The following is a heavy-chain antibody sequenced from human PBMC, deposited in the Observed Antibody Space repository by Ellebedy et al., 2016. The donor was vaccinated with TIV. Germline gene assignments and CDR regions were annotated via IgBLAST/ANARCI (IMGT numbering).Heavy chain of an antibody. CDR2: IYHSGST. J-gene: IGHJ3*02. Sequence: MPSETLSLTCTVSGGSISSFYWSWIRQPPGKGLEWIGYIYHSGSTNYNPSLKSRVTISVDPSKNQFSLKLSSVTAADTAVYYCATGQRYFGWQGSAFDIWGQGTMVTVSS. CDR3: ATGQRYFGWQGSAFDI. CDR1: GGSISSFY. D-gene: IGHD3-9*01. V-gene: IGHV4-59*01.